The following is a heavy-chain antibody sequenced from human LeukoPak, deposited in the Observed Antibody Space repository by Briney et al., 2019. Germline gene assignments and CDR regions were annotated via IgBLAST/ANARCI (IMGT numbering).Heavy chain of an antibody. J-gene: IGHJ6*02. CDR3: ARNKWELLPPYYYYGMDV. CDR1: GFTFSSYS. D-gene: IGHD1-26*01. V-gene: IGHV3-21*01. CDR2: ISSSSSYI. Sequence: PGGSLRLSCAAPGFTFSSYSMNWVRQAPGKGLEWVSSISSSSSYIYYADSVKGRFTISRDNAKNSLYLQMNSLRAEDTAVYYCARNKWELLPPYYYYGMDVWGQGTTVTVSS.